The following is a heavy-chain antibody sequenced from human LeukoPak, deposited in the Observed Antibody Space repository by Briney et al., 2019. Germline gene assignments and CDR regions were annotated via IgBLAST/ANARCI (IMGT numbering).Heavy chain of an antibody. J-gene: IGHJ4*02. CDR1: GGSISSGGYY. Sequence: SETLSLTCTVSGGSISSGGYYWSWIRQPPGKGLEWIGYIYHSGSTYYNPSLKSRVTISVDRSKNQFSLKLSSVTAADTAVYYCARDQEMATGAFDYWGQGTLVTVSS. CDR2: IYHSGST. D-gene: IGHD5-24*01. CDR3: ARDQEMATGAFDY. V-gene: IGHV4-30-2*01.